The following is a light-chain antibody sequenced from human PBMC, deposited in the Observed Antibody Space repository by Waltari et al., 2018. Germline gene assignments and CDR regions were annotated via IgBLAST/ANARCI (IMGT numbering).Light chain of an antibody. J-gene: IGKJ4*01. V-gene: IGKV1-17*01. CDR2: SAS. CDR3: LQHNSYPVT. Sequence: DIQMTQTPSSLSASVGDRVTITCRASQVIVNELGWYQQKPGKAPKRLIYSASSLPSGVPSRFSGSGSGTEFTLTISSLQPEDFATYYCLQHNSYPVTFGGGTKVEIK. CDR1: QVIVNE.